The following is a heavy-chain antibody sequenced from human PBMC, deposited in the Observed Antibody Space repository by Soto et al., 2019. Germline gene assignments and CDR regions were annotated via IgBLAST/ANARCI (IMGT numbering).Heavy chain of an antibody. V-gene: IGHV3-30*18. CDR3: AKAAEGSGSY. CDR1: GFTFSSYG. CDR2: ISYDGSNK. J-gene: IGHJ4*02. Sequence: QVQLVESGGGVVQPGRSLRLSCAASGFTFSSYGMHWVRQAPGKGLEWVAVISYDGSNKYYADSVKGRFTISRDNSKNTLYLQMSSLRAEDTAVYYCAKAAEGSGSYWGQGTLVTVSS. D-gene: IGHD6-25*01.